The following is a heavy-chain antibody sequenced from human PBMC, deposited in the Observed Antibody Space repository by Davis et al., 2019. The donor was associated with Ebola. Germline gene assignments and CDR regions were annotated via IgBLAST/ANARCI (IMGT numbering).Heavy chain of an antibody. V-gene: IGHV3-23*01. Sequence: GESLKISCAASGFTFSSYAMSWVLQAPGKGLEWVSAISVSGGSTFYADSVKGRFTISRDNSDNTLYLQMNSLRAEDTAVYYCARSSYQPDYWGQGTLVTVSS. CDR3: ARSSYQPDY. CDR2: ISVSGGST. J-gene: IGHJ4*02. D-gene: IGHD2-2*01. CDR1: GFTFSSYA.